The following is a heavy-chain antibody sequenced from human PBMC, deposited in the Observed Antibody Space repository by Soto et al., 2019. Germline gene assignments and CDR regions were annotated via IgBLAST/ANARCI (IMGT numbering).Heavy chain of an antibody. CDR2: INHSGST. CDR3: ARGGRGMATIRIFDY. D-gene: IGHD5-12*01. V-gene: IGHV4-34*01. CDR1: GGSFSGYY. Sequence: ETLSLTCAVYGGSFSGYYWSWIRQPPGKGLEWIGEINHSGSTNYNPSLKSRVTISVDTSKNQFSLKLSSVTAADTAVYYCARGGRGMATIRIFDYWGQGTLVTVSS. J-gene: IGHJ4*02.